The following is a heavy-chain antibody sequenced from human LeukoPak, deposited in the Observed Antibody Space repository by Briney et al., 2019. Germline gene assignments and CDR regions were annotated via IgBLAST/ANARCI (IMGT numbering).Heavy chain of an antibody. CDR2: IIPIFGTA. V-gene: IGHV1-69*13. J-gene: IGHJ4*02. D-gene: IGHD2-2*01. CDR3: ARDGKYCSSTSCPSYFDY. Sequence: ASVKVSCKASGGTFSSYAISWVRQAPGQGLEWMGGIIPIFGTANYAQKFQGRVTITADESTSTAYMELSSLRSEDTAVYYCARDGKYCSSTSCPSYFDYWGQGTLVTVSS. CDR1: GGTFSSYA.